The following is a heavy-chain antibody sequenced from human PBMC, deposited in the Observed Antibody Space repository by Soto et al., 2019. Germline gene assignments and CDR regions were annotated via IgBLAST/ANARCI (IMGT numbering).Heavy chain of an antibody. V-gene: IGHV1-8*01. CDR2: MNPNSGNT. CDR1: GYTFTNYD. D-gene: IGHD3-9*01. CDR3: VRLPDNVDDLTGRSGYNDY. J-gene: IGHJ4*02. Sequence: QVQLVQSGAEVKKPGASVKVSCKASGYTFTNYDINWVRHATGQGLEWMGWMNPNSGNTGYAQKFQGRVTMTRDTSINTAYMELSSLRSEDTAVYYCVRLPDNVDDLTGRSGYNDYWGQGTLVTVSS.